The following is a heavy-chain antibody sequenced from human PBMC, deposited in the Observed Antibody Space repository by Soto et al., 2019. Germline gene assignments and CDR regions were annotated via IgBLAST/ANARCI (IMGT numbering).Heavy chain of an antibody. CDR1: GFNFSNFA. D-gene: IGHD5-18*01. Sequence: GGSLRLSCAASGFNFSNFAMSWVRQAPGKGLEWVSGISNSGGTTYYADSVKGRFTISRDNFKNTLHLHMSGLTTEDTAVYYCAKLTWIQLWSRNCVLDYWGHGTLVTVSS. V-gene: IGHV3-23*01. CDR3: AKLTWIQLWSRNCVLDY. CDR2: ISNSGGTT. J-gene: IGHJ4*01.